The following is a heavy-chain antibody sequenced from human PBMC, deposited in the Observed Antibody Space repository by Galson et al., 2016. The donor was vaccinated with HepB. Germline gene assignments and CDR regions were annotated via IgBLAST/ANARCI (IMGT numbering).Heavy chain of an antibody. Sequence: QSGAEVKKPGESLKISCKGSGFSFTNYWIGWVRQMPGKGLEWMGIIYPGDSDTRYSPSFQGQVTISADKSSRYAYLQWSSLKASDTAMYYCVRRGDGYDFDLWGQGTLVTVSS. CDR1: GFSFTNYW. J-gene: IGHJ4*02. CDR2: IYPGDSDT. CDR3: VRRGDGYDFDL. D-gene: IGHD5-24*01. V-gene: IGHV5-51*03.